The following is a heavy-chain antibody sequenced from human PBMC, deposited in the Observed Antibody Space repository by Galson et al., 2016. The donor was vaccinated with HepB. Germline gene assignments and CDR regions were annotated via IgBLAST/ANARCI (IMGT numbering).Heavy chain of an antibody. J-gene: IGHJ4*02. CDR1: GFTFSGTW. CDR3: ARRVDRRRDFDY. CDR2: INSDGSDT. V-gene: IGHV3-74*01. Sequence: SLRLSCAASGFTFSGTWMHWVRQAPGKGLVWVSRINSDGSDTIYADSVKGRFTISKDNSKNMLYLHMNSLRTEDTALYFCARRVDRRRDFDYWGQGTLVTVSS.